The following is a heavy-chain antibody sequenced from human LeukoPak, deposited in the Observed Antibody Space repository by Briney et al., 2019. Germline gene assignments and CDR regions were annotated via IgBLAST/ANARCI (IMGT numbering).Heavy chain of an antibody. V-gene: IGHV3-23*01. CDR1: EFTFSSYD. CDR2: ISGSGDST. Sequence: GGSLRLSCAASEFTFSSYDMSWVRQTPGKGLEWVSAISGSGDSTHYADSVKGRFTISRDNFKNTLYLQMNSLRAADTALYYCAKAAVTGADYWGQGTLVTVSS. J-gene: IGHJ4*02. CDR3: AKAAVTGADY. D-gene: IGHD7-27*01.